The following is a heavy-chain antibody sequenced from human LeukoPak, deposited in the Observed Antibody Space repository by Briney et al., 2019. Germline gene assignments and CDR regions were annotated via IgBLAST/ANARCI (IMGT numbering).Heavy chain of an antibody. CDR1: GCSISSSY. D-gene: IGHD2-2*01. J-gene: IGHJ3*01. CDR3: ARHGAFLARGFCSSSNCYVDRLQT. Sequence: AETLSLTCTVSGCSISSSYWSWIRQSPGKGLEWLGYFYDTVSTKYNPSLKRRVSISTDTSKNQVSLKLNSVTAAETAVYYCARHGAFLARGFCSSSNCYVDRLQTWGQGIMVSVSS. CDR2: FYDTVST. V-gene: IGHV4-59*08.